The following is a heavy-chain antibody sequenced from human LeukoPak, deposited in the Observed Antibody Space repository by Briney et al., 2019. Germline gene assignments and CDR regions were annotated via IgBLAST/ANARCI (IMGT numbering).Heavy chain of an antibody. J-gene: IGHJ6*03. CDR1: GGTFSSYA. CDR2: IIPIFGTA. CDR3: ARDSIEFENYYYYMDV. D-gene: IGHD3-10*01. V-gene: IGHV1-69*05. Sequence: GASVKVSCKASGGTFSSYAISWVRQAPGQGLEWMGGIIPIFGTANYAQKFQGRVTITTDESTSTAYMELSSLRSEDTAVYYCARDSIEFENYYYYMDVWGKGTTVTVSS.